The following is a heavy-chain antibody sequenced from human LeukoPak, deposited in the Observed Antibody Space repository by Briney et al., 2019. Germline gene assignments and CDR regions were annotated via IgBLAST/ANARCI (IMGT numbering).Heavy chain of an antibody. CDR1: GYTFTGYY. CDR2: INPNSGGT. V-gene: IGHV1-2*02. D-gene: IGHD3-22*01. J-gene: IGHJ4*02. Sequence: ASVNVSCKASGYTFTGYYMHWLRQAPGQGLEWMGWINPNSGGTNYAEKFQGRVTMTSDTSISTAYMELTRLRSDDTAVYYCARGRIGYFLDYWGQGTLVPVSS. CDR3: ARGRIGYFLDY.